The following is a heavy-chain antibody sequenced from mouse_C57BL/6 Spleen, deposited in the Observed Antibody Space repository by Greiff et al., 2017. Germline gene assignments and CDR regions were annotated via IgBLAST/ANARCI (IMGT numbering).Heavy chain of an antibody. D-gene: IGHD1-1*01. V-gene: IGHV1-69*01. CDR3: ARFGGSGYYFDY. Sequence: VQLQQPGAELVMPGASVKLSCKASGYTFTSYWMHWVKQRPGQGLEWIGEIDPSDSYTNYNQKFKGKSTLTVDKSSSTAYMQRSSLTSEDSSVYYCARFGGSGYYFDYWGQGTTLTVSS. J-gene: IGHJ2*01. CDR1: GYTFTSYW. CDR2: IDPSDSYT.